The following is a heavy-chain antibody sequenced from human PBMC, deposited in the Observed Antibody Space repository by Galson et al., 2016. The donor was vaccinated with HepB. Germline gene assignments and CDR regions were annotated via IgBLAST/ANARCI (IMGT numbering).Heavy chain of an antibody. J-gene: IGHJ4*02. CDR2: IWYDGSNK. D-gene: IGHD3-9*01. V-gene: IGHV3-33*01. Sequence: SLRLSCAASGFTFRSYGMHWVRQAPGKGLEWVAVIWYDGSNKYYGDSVKGRFTISRDNSKNTLYLQMNSLGPEDTAVYYCAAYDTGHFDYWRQGTVVTVSS. CDR3: AAYDTGHFDY. CDR1: GFTFRSYG.